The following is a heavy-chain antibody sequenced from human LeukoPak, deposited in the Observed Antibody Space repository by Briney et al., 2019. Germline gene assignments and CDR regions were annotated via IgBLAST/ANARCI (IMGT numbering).Heavy chain of an antibody. Sequence: GGSLRLSCAASGFTFSNYSMNWVRQAPGKGLEWVSSISSSSSYIYYADSVKGRFTISRDNAKNSLYLQMNSLRAEDTAVYYCARDWTVAGLPFDYWGQGTLVTVSS. CDR2: ISSSSSYI. J-gene: IGHJ4*02. D-gene: IGHD6-19*01. CDR3: ARDWTVAGLPFDY. CDR1: GFTFSNYS. V-gene: IGHV3-21*01.